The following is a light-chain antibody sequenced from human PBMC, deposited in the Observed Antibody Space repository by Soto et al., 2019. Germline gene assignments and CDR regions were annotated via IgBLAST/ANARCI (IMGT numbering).Light chain of an antibody. CDR1: ESISNS. J-gene: IGKJ4*01. CDR3: QQRGDWPLT. CDR2: DAS. Sequence: EIVLTQSPATLSLSPGERATLSCRASESISNSLDWYQQKPGQPPRLLIYDASDRDTGIPDRFSGSGSGTDFTLTISSLEPEDFAVYYCQQRGDWPLTFGGGTKVEIK. V-gene: IGKV3-11*01.